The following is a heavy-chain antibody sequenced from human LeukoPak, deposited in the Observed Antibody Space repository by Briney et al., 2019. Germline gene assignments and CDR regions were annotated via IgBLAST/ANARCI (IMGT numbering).Heavy chain of an antibody. D-gene: IGHD3-10*01. V-gene: IGHV3-33*01. Sequence: GGSLRLSCAASGLSFSSHGMLWARQAPGKGLEWVALIWFDGSNKYYADSVKGRFTISRDNSKNTLHLQMNSLRVEDTAVYYCARLRGSYFDNWGQGTLDTVSS. CDR3: ARLRGSYFDN. J-gene: IGHJ4*02. CDR1: GLSFSSHG. CDR2: IWFDGSNK.